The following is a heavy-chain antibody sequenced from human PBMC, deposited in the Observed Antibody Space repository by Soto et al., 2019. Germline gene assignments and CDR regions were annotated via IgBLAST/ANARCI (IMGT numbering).Heavy chain of an antibody. Sequence: QVHLVESGGDVVQPGRSLRLSCAASGFTFSTYAMHWVRQAPGKGLEWVAVISYDGNNKYYADSVKGRFTISRDNSKNPLYLQMNSLRAEDTAVYYCARGGGPNAFDIWGQGTMVTVSS. CDR1: GFTFSTYA. J-gene: IGHJ3*02. D-gene: IGHD3-16*01. CDR3: ARGGGPNAFDI. CDR2: ISYDGNNK. V-gene: IGHV3-30-3*01.